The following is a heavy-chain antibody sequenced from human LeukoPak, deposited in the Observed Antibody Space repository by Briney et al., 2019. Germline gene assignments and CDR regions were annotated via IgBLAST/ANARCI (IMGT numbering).Heavy chain of an antibody. CDR1: GSTFDDYG. V-gene: IGHV3-20*04. D-gene: IGHD3-22*01. CDR2: INWNGGST. Sequence: GGSLRLSCAASGSTFDDYGMSWVRQAPGKGLEWVSGINWNGGSTGYADSVKGRFTIPRDNAKNSLYLQMNSLRAEDTALYYCAREYDSSGYYYLGYYYYYMDVWGKGTTVTVSS. CDR3: AREYDSSGYYYLGYYYYYMDV. J-gene: IGHJ6*03.